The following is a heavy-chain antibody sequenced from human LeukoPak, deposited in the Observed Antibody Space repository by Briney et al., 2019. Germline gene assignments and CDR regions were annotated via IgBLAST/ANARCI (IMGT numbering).Heavy chain of an antibody. J-gene: IGHJ4*02. CDR1: GGTFSSYA. D-gene: IGHD6-13*01. CDR2: IIPIFGTA. CDR3: ARDQRSWYSPYFDY. Sequence: SVKVSCKASGGTFSSYAISWVRQAPGQGLEWMGRIIPIFGTANYAQKFQGRVTLTTDESTSTAYMEMSSLRPEDTAVYYCARDQRSWYSPYFDYWGQGTLVTVSS. V-gene: IGHV1-69*05.